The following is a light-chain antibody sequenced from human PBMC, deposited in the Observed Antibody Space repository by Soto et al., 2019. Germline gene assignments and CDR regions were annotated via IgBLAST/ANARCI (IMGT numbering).Light chain of an antibody. Sequence: DLQMTQFPSSLSASVVDRVTITCRASQGIRNDLAWYQQKPGKAPKRLIYAASSLQSGVPSRSSGSVSGTEFTLAISSLQPEDFATFYCLQHSTYPLTFGQGTKVEIK. CDR1: QGIRND. CDR3: LQHSTYPLT. CDR2: AAS. V-gene: IGKV1-17*01. J-gene: IGKJ1*01.